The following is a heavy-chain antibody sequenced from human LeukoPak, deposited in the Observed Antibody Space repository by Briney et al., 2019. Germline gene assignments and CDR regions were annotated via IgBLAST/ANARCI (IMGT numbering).Heavy chain of an antibody. CDR3: AREMSREDYYDSSGYYQGWFDP. CDR2: IYYSGST. CDR1: GGSISSYY. J-gene: IGHJ5*02. V-gene: IGHV4-59*12. Sequence: SETLSLTCTVPGGSISSYYWSWIRQPPGKGLEWFGYIYYSGSTNYNPSLKSRVTISVDTSKNQFSLKLSSVTAADTAVYYCAREMSREDYYDSSGYYQGWFDPWGQGTLVTVSS. D-gene: IGHD3-22*01.